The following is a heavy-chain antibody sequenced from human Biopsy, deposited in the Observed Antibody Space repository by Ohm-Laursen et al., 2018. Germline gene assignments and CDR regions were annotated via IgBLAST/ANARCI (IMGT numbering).Heavy chain of an antibody. CDR3: ARGDYFDSNGYFWFDP. J-gene: IGHJ5*02. CDR1: GGSISSGGSY. CDR2: IFNSANT. V-gene: IGHV4-31*01. Sequence: SDTLSLTCTVSGGSISSGGSYWSWIRQRPGKGLEWIGYIFNSANTYYNPSLKNLLTISGDTSKNQFSLKLNSVTAADTAVYYCARGDYFDSNGYFWFDPWGQGTLVTVSS. D-gene: IGHD3-22*01.